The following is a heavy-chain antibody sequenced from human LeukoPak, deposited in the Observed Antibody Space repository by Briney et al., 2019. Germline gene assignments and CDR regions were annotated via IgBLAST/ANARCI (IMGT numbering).Heavy chain of an antibody. V-gene: IGHV3-9*01. CDR1: GFIFNNYA. CDR2: ISWNSGSI. CDR3: AKSPYSSSSQGLIDY. Sequence: GGSLRLSCAGSGFIFNNYAMHWVRQPPGKGLEWVSGISWNSGSIDYADSVKGRFTISRDNAKNSLYLQMNSLRAEDTALYYCAKSPYSSSSQGLIDYWGQGTLVTVSS. J-gene: IGHJ4*02. D-gene: IGHD6-6*01.